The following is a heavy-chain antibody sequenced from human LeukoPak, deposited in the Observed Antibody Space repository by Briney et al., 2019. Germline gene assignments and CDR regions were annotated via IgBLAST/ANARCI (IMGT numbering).Heavy chain of an antibody. V-gene: IGHV1-18*01. D-gene: IGHD2-15*01. CDR3: ARDGIVVVVADRPNWIDP. CDR1: GYTFTSYG. CDR2: ISAYNGNT. J-gene: IGHJ5*02. Sequence: ASVKVSCKASGYTFTSYGISWVRQAPGQGLEWMGWISAYNGNTNYAQKLQGRVTMTTDTSTSTAYMELRSLRSDDTAVYYCARDGIVVVVADRPNWIDPWGQGTLVTVSS.